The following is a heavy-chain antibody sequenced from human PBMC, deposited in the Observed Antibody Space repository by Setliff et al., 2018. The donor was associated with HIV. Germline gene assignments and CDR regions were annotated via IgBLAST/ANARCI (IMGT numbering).Heavy chain of an antibody. D-gene: IGHD2-21*01. Sequence: SVMVSCKVSGNMFSSYVFSWVRQAPGQGLEWVGGIIPYLRSPNYAQKFQGRVTITADEPTSTVYMELSGLTSDDTAIYYCARDVSAEMYSTRLDYWGQGTLVTVSS. CDR1: GNMFSSYV. J-gene: IGHJ4*02. CDR2: IIPYLRSP. CDR3: ARDVSAEMYSTRLDY. V-gene: IGHV1-69*13.